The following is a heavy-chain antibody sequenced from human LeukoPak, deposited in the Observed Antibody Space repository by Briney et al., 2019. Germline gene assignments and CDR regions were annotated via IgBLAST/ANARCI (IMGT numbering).Heavy chain of an antibody. D-gene: IGHD2-2*01. CDR2: INHSGST. CDR1: GFTFSSYA. CDR3: ASPYCSSTWCSVYFDY. V-gene: IGHV4-34*01. J-gene: IGHJ4*02. Sequence: GSLRLSYAASGFTFSSYAMHWIRQPPGKGLEWIGEINHSGSTNYNPSLKSRVTISVDTSKKQFSLKLSSVTAADTAVYYCASPYCSSTWCSVYFDYWGQGTLVTVSS.